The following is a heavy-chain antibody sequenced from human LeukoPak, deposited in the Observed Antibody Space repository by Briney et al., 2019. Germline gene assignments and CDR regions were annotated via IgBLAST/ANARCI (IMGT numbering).Heavy chain of an antibody. CDR2: FDPEDGET. Sequence: ASVKVSCKVPGYTLTELSMHWVRQAPGKGLEWIGGFDPEDGETIYAQKFQGRVTMAEDTSTDTAYMELSSLRSEDTAVYYCATRPTYWGIAVAAAGEGVYFDYWGQGTLVTVSS. V-gene: IGHV1-24*01. CDR3: ATRPTYWGIAVAAAGEGVYFDY. D-gene: IGHD6-19*01. CDR1: GYTLTELS. J-gene: IGHJ4*02.